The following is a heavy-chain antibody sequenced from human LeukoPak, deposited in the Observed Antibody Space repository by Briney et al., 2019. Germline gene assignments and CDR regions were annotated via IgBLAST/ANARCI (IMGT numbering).Heavy chain of an antibody. CDR2: LRGDTGDT. J-gene: IGHJ4*02. CDR1: AYLVTDYY. D-gene: IGHD1/OR15-1a*01. V-gene: IGHV1-2*02. CDR3: ARGRNNACDY. Sequence: ASVTLSFTPSAYLVTDYYMHWGRQAPGPGLEWMGWLRGDTGDTDSPQKFKGRVTMTRDTATNTAYRQLSRLTYDDTAIYFCARGRNNACDYWGQGTLVTVSS.